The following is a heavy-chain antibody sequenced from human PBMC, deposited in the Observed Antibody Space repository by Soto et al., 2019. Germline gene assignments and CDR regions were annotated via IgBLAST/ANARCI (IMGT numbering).Heavy chain of an antibody. J-gene: IGHJ4*02. CDR3: ARARATIAAAAIFDC. CDR2: VYRTGST. CDR1: GGSISTSNW. D-gene: IGHD6-13*01. V-gene: IGHV4-4*02. Sequence: QVQLQESGPGLVKPSGTLSLTCAVSGGSISTSNWWSWVRQPPGKGLEWIGEVYRTGSTNYNPSLESRVIVSXXXAXXPFSLKLTSVTAADTAVYYCARARATIAAAAIFDCWGQGTLVTVSS.